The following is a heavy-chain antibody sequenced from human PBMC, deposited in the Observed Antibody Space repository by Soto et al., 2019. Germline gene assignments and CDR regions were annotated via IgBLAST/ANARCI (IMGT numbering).Heavy chain of an antibody. CDR2: IWYDGSNK. V-gene: IGHV3-33*01. CDR3: ARDESTVTTYVGDY. Sequence: GGSLRLSCAASGFTFSSYGMHWVRQAPGKGLEWVAVIWYDGSNKYYADSVKGRFTISRDNSKNTLYLQMNSLRAEDTAVYYCARDESTVTTYVGDYWGQGTLVTVSS. J-gene: IGHJ4*02. D-gene: IGHD4-17*01. CDR1: GFTFSSYG.